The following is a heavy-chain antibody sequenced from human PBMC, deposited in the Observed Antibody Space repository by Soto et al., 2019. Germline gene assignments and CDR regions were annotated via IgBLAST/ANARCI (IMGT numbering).Heavy chain of an antibody. CDR3: ARDGGTRSGVRVVPAAVYYYYYMDV. CDR1: GFTFSDYY. J-gene: IGHJ6*03. CDR2: ISSSGSTI. V-gene: IGHV3-11*01. Sequence: GGSLRLSCAASGFTFSDYYMSWIRQAPGKGLEWVSYISSSGSTIYYADSVKGRFTISRDNAKNSLYLQMNSLRAEDTAVDYCARDGGTRSGVRVVPAAVYYYYYMDVWGKGTTVTVSS. D-gene: IGHD2-2*01.